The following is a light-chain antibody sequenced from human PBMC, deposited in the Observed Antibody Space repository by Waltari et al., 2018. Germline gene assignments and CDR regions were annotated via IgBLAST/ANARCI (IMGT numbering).Light chain of an antibody. J-gene: IGLJ2*01. Sequence: QAALTQPPSVSKSLGQAVTISCTGTSNDVGGYHDVSWYQKYPGTAPRLVIYDVNIRPSGVSDRFSGSKSGKTASLTISGLQAEDEADYYCLSFRGGNTWVFGGGTRLTVL. CDR3: LSFRGGNTWV. CDR2: DVN. V-gene: IGLV2-11*01. CDR1: SNDVGGYHD.